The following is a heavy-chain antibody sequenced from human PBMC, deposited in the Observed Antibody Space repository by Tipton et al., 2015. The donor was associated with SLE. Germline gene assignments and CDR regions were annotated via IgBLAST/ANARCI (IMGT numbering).Heavy chain of an antibody. D-gene: IGHD3-16*01. CDR3: AGQDVWRGYPSQYDF. V-gene: IGHV4-31*03. Sequence: GLVKPSQTLFLTCSVSGGSISSGGYYWSWIRQLPGKGLEWIGYIYYSGSTYYNTSLKSRVIISRDTSKNQFSLSLSSVTAADTAVYYCAGQDVWRGYPSQYDFWGQGLLVTVSS. J-gene: IGHJ4*02. CDR1: GGSISSGGYY. CDR2: IYYSGST.